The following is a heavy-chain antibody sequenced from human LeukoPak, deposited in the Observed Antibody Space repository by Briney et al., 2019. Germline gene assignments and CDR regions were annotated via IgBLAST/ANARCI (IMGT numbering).Heavy chain of an antibody. CDR3: VRALYCSGGSRYTSGFDC. D-gene: IGHD2-15*01. V-gene: IGHV3-74*01. CDR1: GVTFSRYW. CDR2: IKNDGSRT. J-gene: IGHJ4*02. Sequence: PGGSLRLSCAASGVTFSRYWMHWVRQAPGKGLVWVSRIKNDGSRTTYADAVKGRFTISRDNAKNTLYLQMNSLSADDTAVYYCVRALYCSGGSRYTSGFDCWGQGTLVTVSS.